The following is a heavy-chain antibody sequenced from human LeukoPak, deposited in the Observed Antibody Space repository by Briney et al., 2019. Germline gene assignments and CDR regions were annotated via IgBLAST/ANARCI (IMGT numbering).Heavy chain of an antibody. D-gene: IGHD2-15*01. CDR2: ISGSGGST. Sequence: PGGSLRLSCAASGFTFSSYAMSWVRQAPGKGLEWVSAISGSGGSTYYADSVKGRFTISRDNSKNTLYLQMNSLRAEDTAVYYCAKKGCSGGSCYCPLDYWGQGTLVTVSS. J-gene: IGHJ4*02. V-gene: IGHV3-23*01. CDR1: GFTFSSYA. CDR3: AKKGCSGGSCYCPLDY.